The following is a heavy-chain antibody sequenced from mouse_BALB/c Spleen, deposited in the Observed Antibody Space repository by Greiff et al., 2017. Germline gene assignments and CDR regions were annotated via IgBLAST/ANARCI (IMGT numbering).Heavy chain of an antibody. CDR1: GFTFSSYT. V-gene: IGHV5-6-4*01. D-gene: IGHD1-1*01. CDR2: ISSGGSYT. J-gene: IGHJ3*01. Sequence: EVKLQESGGGLVKPGGSLKLSCAASGFTFSSYTMSWVRQTPEKRLEWVATISSGGSYTYYPDSVKGRFTISRDNAKNTLYLQMSSLKSEDTAMYYCTRDRDGSSEGFAYWGQGTLVTVSA. CDR3: TRDRDGSSEGFAY.